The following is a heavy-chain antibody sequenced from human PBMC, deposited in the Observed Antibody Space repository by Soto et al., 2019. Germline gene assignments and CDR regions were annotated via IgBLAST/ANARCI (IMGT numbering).Heavy chain of an antibody. D-gene: IGHD6-13*01. CDR2: IGAGGGTT. V-gene: IGHV3-23*01. CDR1: GFTFSSYT. Sequence: EVQLLESGGGLVQPGGSLRLSCAASGFTFSSYTMNWVRQAPGKGLEWVSGIGAGGGTTYYADSVKGRFTISRDNSKNTLYVQMNRLRAEDTAVYYCAKDRVGGSWPYYFDYWGQGILVTVSS. J-gene: IGHJ4*02. CDR3: AKDRVGGSWPYYFDY.